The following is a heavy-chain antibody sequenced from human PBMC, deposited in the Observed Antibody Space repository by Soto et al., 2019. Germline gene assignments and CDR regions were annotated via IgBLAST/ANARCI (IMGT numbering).Heavy chain of an antibody. D-gene: IGHD1-26*01. CDR3: ATDLNWENF. V-gene: IGHV3-30-3*01. CDR1: GFTFSTYT. Sequence: GGSLRLSCAASGFTFSTYTMYWVRQAPGKGLEWVAGLSNNGINTDYADPVKGRFTISRDNTENSLYLQMNSLRDEDTAVYSCATDLNWENFWGQGTLVTVSS. CDR2: LSNNGINT. J-gene: IGHJ4*02.